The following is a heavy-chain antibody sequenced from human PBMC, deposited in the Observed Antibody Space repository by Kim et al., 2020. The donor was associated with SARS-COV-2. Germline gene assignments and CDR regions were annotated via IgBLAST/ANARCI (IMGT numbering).Heavy chain of an antibody. V-gene: IGHV3-21*01. CDR2: ISPSSRHI. Sequence: GGSLRLSCAPSGFTFSTYSMNWVRQAPGKGLECVSSISPSSRHIYYADSVKGRLTISRDNAKNSLYLQMNSLRVEDTAVYYCARVPFIAAAGHDYWGQGTLVTVSS. D-gene: IGHD6-13*01. CDR3: ARVPFIAAAGHDY. J-gene: IGHJ4*02. CDR1: GFTFSTYS.